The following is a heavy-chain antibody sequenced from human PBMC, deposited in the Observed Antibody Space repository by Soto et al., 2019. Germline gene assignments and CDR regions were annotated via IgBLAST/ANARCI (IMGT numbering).Heavy chain of an antibody. CDR3: VKDESINWYSGHFRH. D-gene: IGHD6-13*01. CDR2: TNWNSGSI. J-gene: IGHJ1*01. V-gene: IGHV3-9*01. CDR1: GFTFDDYA. Sequence: EVQLVESGGGLVQPGRSLRLSCAASGFTFDDYAMHWVRQVPGKGLEWVSGTNWNSGSIGYGDSVKGRFAISRDNAKNSLHLQMNSLSAEDTAFYYCVKDESINWYSGHFRHWGQGTLVTVYS.